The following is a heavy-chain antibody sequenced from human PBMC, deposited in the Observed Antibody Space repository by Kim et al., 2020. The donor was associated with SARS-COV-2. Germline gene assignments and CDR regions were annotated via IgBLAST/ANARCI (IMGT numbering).Heavy chain of an antibody. J-gene: IGHJ6*01. CDR2: IHQSGST. V-gene: IGHV4-34*01. D-gene: IGHD2-2*02. CDR1: GGSFSGHY. Sequence: SETLSLTCAVYGGSFSGHYWSWIRQPPGKGLEWIGEIHQSGSTNYNPSIKSRVTISIDTSKNQFSLKLSSGAAADTGFYYCARGRAGVVPAPIVGIGQHCDYFIRDVWGHGTTVTVSS. CDR3: ARGRAGVVPAPIVGIGQHCDYFIRDV.